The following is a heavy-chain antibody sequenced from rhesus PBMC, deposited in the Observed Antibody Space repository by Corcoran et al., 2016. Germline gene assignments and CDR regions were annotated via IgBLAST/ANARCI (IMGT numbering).Heavy chain of an antibody. CDR3: ARLSGIWAFDF. V-gene: IGHV4-99*01. CDR2: IIGSSGNT. CDR1: GYSISSGYY. J-gene: IGHJ3*01. D-gene: IGHD1-44*01. Sequence: QVQLQESGPGLVKPSETLSLTCAVSGYSISSGYYWGWIRQPPGKGLEFIGYIIGSSGNTYYNPSLKSRVTISKDTSKNQFSLNLISMTAADTALYYCARLSGIWAFDFWGQGLRVTVSS.